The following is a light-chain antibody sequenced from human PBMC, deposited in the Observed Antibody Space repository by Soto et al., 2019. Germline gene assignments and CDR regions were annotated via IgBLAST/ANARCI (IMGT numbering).Light chain of an antibody. Sequence: QAVVTQEPSLTGSPGGTVTLTCAFSTGAVTSGNYPHWFHQRPGQAPRALIYTTTNQHSWTPARFSGSLFGGRASLTLSGVQPEDEDEYYCLLYYGGIWVFGGGTKLTVL. CDR3: LLYYGGIWV. CDR2: TTT. V-gene: IGLV7-43*01. J-gene: IGLJ3*02. CDR1: TGAVTSGNY.